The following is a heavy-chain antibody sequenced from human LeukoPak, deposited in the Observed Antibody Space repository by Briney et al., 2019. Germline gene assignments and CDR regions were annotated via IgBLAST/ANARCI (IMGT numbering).Heavy chain of an antibody. D-gene: IGHD1-26*01. CDR1: GFTFSSYW. CDR2: IKQDGSEK. J-gene: IGHJ4*02. Sequence: GGSLRLSCAASGFTFSSYWMSWVRQGPGKGLEWVANIKQDGSEKYYVDSVKGRFTISRDNAKNSLYLQMNSLRVEDTAVYYCARDLYSGSYYDFDYWGQGTLVTVSS. V-gene: IGHV3-7*01. CDR3: ARDLYSGSYYDFDY.